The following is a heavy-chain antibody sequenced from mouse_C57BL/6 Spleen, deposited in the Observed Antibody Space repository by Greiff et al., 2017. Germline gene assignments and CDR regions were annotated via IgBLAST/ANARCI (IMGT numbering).Heavy chain of an antibody. Sequence: QVQLQQSGPELVKPGASVKISCKASGYSFTSYYIHWVKQRPGQGLEWIGWIYPGSGNTKYNEKFKGKATLTADTSSSTAYMQLSSLTSEDSAVYYCARGEDGYYGLFAYWGQGTLVTVSA. CDR3: ARGEDGYYGLFAY. CDR1: GYSFTSYY. CDR2: IYPGSGNT. D-gene: IGHD2-3*01. J-gene: IGHJ3*01. V-gene: IGHV1-66*01.